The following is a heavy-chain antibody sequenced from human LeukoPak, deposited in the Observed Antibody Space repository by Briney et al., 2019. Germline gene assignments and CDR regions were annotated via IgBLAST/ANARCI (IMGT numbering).Heavy chain of an antibody. V-gene: IGHV1-69*13. J-gene: IGHJ5*02. CDR3: TRDPSVDYDLLSHWFDP. CDR1: GGTFNSSG. Sequence: SVKVSCKASGGTFNSSGISWVRQAPGQGFEWMGGIISFFGAAHYIQKFQGRLTITADESTSTAYMELSSLTSEDTAVYYCTRDPSVDYDLLSHWFDPWGQGTLVTVSS. D-gene: IGHD3-9*01. CDR2: IISFFGAA.